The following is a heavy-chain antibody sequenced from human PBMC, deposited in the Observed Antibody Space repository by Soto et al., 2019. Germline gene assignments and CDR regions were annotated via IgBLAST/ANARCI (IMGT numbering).Heavy chain of an antibody. Sequence: GGSLRLSCAASGFTFSSYAMSWVRQAPGKGLEWVSAISGSGGSTYYADSVKGRFTISRDNSKNTLYLQMNSLRAEDKGGYYCAKDHWGAGLGAFDIWGQGTMVTVSS. CDR3: AKDHWGAGLGAFDI. J-gene: IGHJ3*02. CDR1: GFTFSSYA. CDR2: ISGSGGST. D-gene: IGHD7-27*01. V-gene: IGHV3-23*01.